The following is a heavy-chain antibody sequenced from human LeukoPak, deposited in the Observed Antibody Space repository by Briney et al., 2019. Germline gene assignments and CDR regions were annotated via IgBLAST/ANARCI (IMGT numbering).Heavy chain of an antibody. J-gene: IGHJ4*02. D-gene: IGHD6-13*01. CDR3: ARDRRYSSSWVLDY. Sequence: GGSLRLSCAASGFTFSSYAMHWVRQAPGKGLEWVAVISYDGSNKYYADSVKGRFTISRDNSKNTLYLQMNSLRAEDTAVYYCARDRRYSSSWVLDYWGQGTLVTVSS. V-gene: IGHV3-30-3*01. CDR1: GFTFSSYA. CDR2: ISYDGSNK.